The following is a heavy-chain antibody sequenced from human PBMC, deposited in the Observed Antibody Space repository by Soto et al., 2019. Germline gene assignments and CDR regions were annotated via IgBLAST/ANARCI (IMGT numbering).Heavy chain of an antibody. CDR3: ANHLKRGYSGYDTGGNWFDP. Sequence: QLQLQESGPGLVKPSETLSLTCTVSGGSISSSSYYWGWIRQPPGKGLEWIGSIYYSGSTYYNPSLKSRVTIAVDTSNNPFSLKLSSVTAADTAVYYCANHLKRGYSGYDTGGNWFDPWGQGTLVTVSS. CDR2: IYYSGST. V-gene: IGHV4-39*01. CDR1: GGSISSSSYY. J-gene: IGHJ5*02. D-gene: IGHD5-12*01.